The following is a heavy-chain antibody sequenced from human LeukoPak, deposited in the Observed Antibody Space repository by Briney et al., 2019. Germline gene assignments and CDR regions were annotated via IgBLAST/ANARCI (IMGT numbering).Heavy chain of an antibody. J-gene: IGHJ4*02. D-gene: IGHD6-13*01. CDR1: GYTFTGYY. CDR2: INPNSGGT. Sequence: ASVKVSCKASGYTFTGYYMHSVRQAPGQGLEWMGWINPNSGGTNYAQKFQGRVTMTRDTSISTAYMELSRLRSDDTAVYYCASLGSSRQQLATGELDYWGQGTLVTVSS. CDR3: ASLGSSRQQLATGELDY. V-gene: IGHV1-2*02.